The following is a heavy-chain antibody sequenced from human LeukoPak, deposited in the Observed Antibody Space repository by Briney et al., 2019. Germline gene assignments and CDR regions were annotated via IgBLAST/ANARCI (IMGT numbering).Heavy chain of an antibody. D-gene: IGHD2-2*02. V-gene: IGHV1-18*01. CDR1: GYTFTSYG. J-gene: IGHJ4*02. Sequence: ASVKVSCTASGYTFTSYGISWVRQAPGQGLEWMRWISAYNGNTNYAQKLQGRVTMATDTSTSTAYMELRSLRSDDTAVYYCATGGVYCSSTSCYTSPEYWGQGTLVTVSS. CDR2: ISAYNGNT. CDR3: ATGGVYCSSTSCYTSPEY.